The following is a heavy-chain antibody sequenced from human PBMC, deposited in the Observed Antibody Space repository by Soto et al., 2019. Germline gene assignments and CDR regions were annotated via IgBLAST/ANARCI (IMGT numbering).Heavy chain of an antibody. D-gene: IGHD3-16*01. V-gene: IGHV3-13*04. Sequence: PGGSLRLSCAASGFTFSSYDMHWVRQATGKGLEWVSAIGTAGDTYYPGSVKGRFTISRENAKNSLYLQMNSLRAGDTAVYYCARSLPGDPFDPWGQGTQVTVSS. CDR3: ARSLPGDPFDP. CDR1: GFTFSSYD. CDR2: IGTAGDT. J-gene: IGHJ5*02.